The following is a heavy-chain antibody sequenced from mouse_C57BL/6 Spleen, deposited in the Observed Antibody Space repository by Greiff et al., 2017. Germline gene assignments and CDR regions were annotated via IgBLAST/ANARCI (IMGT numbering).Heavy chain of an antibody. D-gene: IGHD2-14*01. CDR1: GYTFTGSW. Sequence: VQLQQSGAELMKPGASVKLSCKASGYTFTGSWIEWVKQRPGHGLEWIGELLPGSGSTKYNEKFKGKATLTADTSSNTTYRQISSLTTEDSAIYYCSRRVRRFDYWGQGTTLTVSS. CDR2: LLPGSGST. V-gene: IGHV1-9*01. CDR3: SRRVRRFDY. J-gene: IGHJ2*01.